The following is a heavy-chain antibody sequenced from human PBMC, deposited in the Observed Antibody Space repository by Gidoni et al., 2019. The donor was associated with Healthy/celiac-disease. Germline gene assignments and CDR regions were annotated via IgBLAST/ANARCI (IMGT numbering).Heavy chain of an antibody. CDR2: IKRKTDGGTT. CDR3: NGLLFSPPFDI. D-gene: IGHD4-17*01. Sequence: EVQLVESVGGLVNPGGSLRLSCAASGFTFSNAWMSWVRQPPGKGLAWVGRIKRKTDGGTTDYDAPVKGRFTISRDDSKNTLYLQMNSLKTEDTAVYYCNGLLFSPPFDIWGQGTMVTVSS. J-gene: IGHJ3*02. CDR1: GFTFSNAW. V-gene: IGHV3-15*01.